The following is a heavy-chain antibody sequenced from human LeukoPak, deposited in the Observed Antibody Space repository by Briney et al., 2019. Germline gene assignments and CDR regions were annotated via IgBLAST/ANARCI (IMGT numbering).Heavy chain of an antibody. CDR3: ARGGTVTTFDY. J-gene: IGHJ4*02. CDR2: VNWNGGST. CDR1: GFTFDDYA. Sequence: GGSLRFSCAASGFTFDDYAMTWVRQPPGKGLEWVSTVNWNGGSTSYADSVKGRFTISRDNAKNSLYLQMSSLRADDTAFYYCARGGTVTTFDYWGQGTLVTVSS. D-gene: IGHD4-11*01. V-gene: IGHV3-20*04.